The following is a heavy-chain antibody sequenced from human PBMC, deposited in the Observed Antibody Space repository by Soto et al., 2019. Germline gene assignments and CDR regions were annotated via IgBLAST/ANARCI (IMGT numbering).Heavy chain of an antibody. CDR2: ISSSGSTI. D-gene: IGHD4-4*01. Sequence: QVPLVESGGGLVKPGGSLRLSCAASGFTFSDYYMSWIRQAPGKGLEWVSYISSSGSTIYYADSVKGRFTISRNNAKNSLYLQMNSLRAEDTAVYYCARDRAPYSNSAEFDYWGQGTLVTVSS. CDR1: GFTFSDYY. J-gene: IGHJ4*02. V-gene: IGHV3-11*01. CDR3: ARDRAPYSNSAEFDY.